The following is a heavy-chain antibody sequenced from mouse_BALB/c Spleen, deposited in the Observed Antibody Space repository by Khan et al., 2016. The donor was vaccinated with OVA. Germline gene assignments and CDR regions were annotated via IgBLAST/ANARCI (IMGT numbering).Heavy chain of an antibody. Sequence: EVQRVESGGDLVKPGGSLKVSCAASGFTFSSYGMSWVRQTPDKRLEWVATISSGGRYTYFPDSVKGRFPISRDNAKNTLYLQMTSLKSEDTAMYYCARAYYGNDYYAMDYWGQGTSVTVSS. J-gene: IGHJ4*01. V-gene: IGHV5-6*01. CDR3: ARAYYGNDYYAMDY. CDR2: ISSGGRYT. CDR1: GFTFSSYG. D-gene: IGHD2-10*01.